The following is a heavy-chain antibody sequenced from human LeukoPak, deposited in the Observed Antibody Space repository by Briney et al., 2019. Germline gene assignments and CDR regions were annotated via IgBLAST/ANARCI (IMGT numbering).Heavy chain of an antibody. D-gene: IGHD3-10*01. V-gene: IGHV4-59*01. CDR1: GGSISSYY. Sequence: SETLSLTCTVSGGSISSYYWSWIRQPPGKGLEWIGYIYYSGSTNYNPSLKSRVTISVDTSKNQFSLKLSSVTAADTAVYYCARVFPPITMVRGVYAFDIWGQGTMVTVSS. J-gene: IGHJ3*02. CDR3: ARVFPPITMVRGVYAFDI. CDR2: IYYSGST.